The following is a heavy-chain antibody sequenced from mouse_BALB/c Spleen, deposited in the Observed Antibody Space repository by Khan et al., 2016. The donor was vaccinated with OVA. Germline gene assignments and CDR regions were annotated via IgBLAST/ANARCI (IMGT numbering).Heavy chain of an antibody. J-gene: IGHJ4*01. CDR1: GFSLSRYN. V-gene: IGHV2-6-4*01. CDR3: ARAYYGYDGYYAMDY. CDR2: IWGGGGT. Sequence: QVQLQQSGPGLVAPSQSLSITCTVSGFSLSRYNIHWVRQPPGKGLEWLGMIWGGGGTDYNSTLKSRLSIRKDNSKSQVALKMNSLQSDDTAMYFCARAYYGYDGYYAMDYWGQGTSVTVSS. D-gene: IGHD2-14*01.